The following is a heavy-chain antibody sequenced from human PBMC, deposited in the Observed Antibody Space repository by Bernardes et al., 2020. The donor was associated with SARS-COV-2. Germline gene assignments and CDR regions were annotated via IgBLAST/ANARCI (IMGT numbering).Heavy chain of an antibody. D-gene: IGHD3-9*01. Sequence: GESLKISCKSSGYSFTRYWIVWMRQRPGKGLECLGIIYPGDSDTRYNPPFQGQVTISVDGPTRTAYLQWSSLKASDTATYYCGRHDILTATDVWGQGTTVTVSS. CDR2: IYPGDSDT. V-gene: IGHV5-51*01. J-gene: IGHJ6*02. CDR3: GRHDILTATDV. CDR1: GYSFTRYW.